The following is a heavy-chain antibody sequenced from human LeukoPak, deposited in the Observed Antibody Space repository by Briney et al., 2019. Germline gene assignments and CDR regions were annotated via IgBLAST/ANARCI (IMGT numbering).Heavy chain of an antibody. Sequence: SETLSLTCTVSGGSISSSSYYWGWIRQPPGRGLEWIGSIYYSGSTYYNPSLKSRVTISVDTSKNQFSLKLSSVTAADTAVYYCARAGSGGRTPAIAFDIWGQGTMVTVSS. V-gene: IGHV4-39*07. D-gene: IGHD2-15*01. CDR3: ARAGSGGRTPAIAFDI. J-gene: IGHJ3*02. CDR2: IYYSGST. CDR1: GGSISSSSYY.